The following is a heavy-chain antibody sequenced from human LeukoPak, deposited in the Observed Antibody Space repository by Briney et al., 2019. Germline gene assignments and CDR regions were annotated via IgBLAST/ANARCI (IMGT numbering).Heavy chain of an antibody. Sequence: GGSLRLSCAASGFTVSSNYMSWVRRAPGKGLEWVSVIYSGGSTYYADSVKGRFTISRDNSKNTLYLQMNSLRAEDTAVYYCARGNRIVVVVTDYWGQGTLVTVSS. D-gene: IGHD2-15*01. CDR1: GFTVSSNY. V-gene: IGHV3-66*02. CDR3: ARGNRIVVVVTDY. J-gene: IGHJ4*02. CDR2: IYSGGST.